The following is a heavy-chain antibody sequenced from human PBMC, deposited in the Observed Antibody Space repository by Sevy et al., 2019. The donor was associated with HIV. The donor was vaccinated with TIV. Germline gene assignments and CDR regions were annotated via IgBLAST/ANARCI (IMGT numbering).Heavy chain of an antibody. CDR2: INHTGSD. CDR3: AVAVSVITSATPPKFDS. CDR1: GGSISRTDSL. Sequence: SETLSLTCTVSGGSISRTDSLWAWIRQPPGKGLEWIGYINHTGSDYYNPSLKSRVTISVDKSKNQFSLRLNSVTAAATAVYYCAVAVSVITSATPPKFDSWGQGALVTVSS. J-gene: IGHJ4*02. V-gene: IGHV4-30-4*08. D-gene: IGHD2-15*01.